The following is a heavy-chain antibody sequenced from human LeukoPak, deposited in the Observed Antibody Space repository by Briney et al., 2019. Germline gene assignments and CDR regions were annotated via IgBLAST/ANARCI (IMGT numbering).Heavy chain of an antibody. CDR1: GGSISSYY. Sequence: PSETLSLTCTVSGGSISSYYWSWIRQPPGKGLEWIGYIYYSGSTNYNPSLKSRVTISVDTSKNQFSLKLSSVTAADTAVYYCARDQEFDYSGYTVDYWGQGTLVTVSS. CDR3: ARDQEFDYSGYTVDY. J-gene: IGHJ4*02. D-gene: IGHD5-12*01. V-gene: IGHV4-59*01. CDR2: IYYSGST.